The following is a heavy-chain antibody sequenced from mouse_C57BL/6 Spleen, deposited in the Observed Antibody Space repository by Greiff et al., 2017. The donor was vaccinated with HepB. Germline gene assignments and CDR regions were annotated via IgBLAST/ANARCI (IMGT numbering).Heavy chain of an antibody. CDR3: TGDYDGRVFAY. Sequence: EVKLVESGEGLVKPGGSLKLSCAASGFTFSSYAMSWVRQTPEKRLEWVAYISSGGDYIYYADTVKGRFTISRDNARNPLYLQMSSLKSEDTAMYYCTGDYDGRVFAYWGQGTLVTVSA. CDR2: ISSGGDYI. J-gene: IGHJ3*01. CDR1: GFTFSSYA. D-gene: IGHD2-4*01. V-gene: IGHV5-9-1*02.